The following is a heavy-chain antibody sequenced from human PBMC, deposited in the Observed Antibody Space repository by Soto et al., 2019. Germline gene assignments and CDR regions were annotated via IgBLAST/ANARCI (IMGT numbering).Heavy chain of an antibody. Sequence: QVQLQQWGAGLLKPSETLSLTCAVYGGSFSGYYWSWIRQPPGKGLEWIGEINHRGSTKYNPSLKGRVTISVDTSKNQFSLKLSSVTAADTAVYYCARVSIFGVVIRRIFDYWGQGTLVTVSS. J-gene: IGHJ4*02. V-gene: IGHV4-34*01. CDR2: INHRGST. D-gene: IGHD3-3*01. CDR1: GGSFSGYY. CDR3: ARVSIFGVVIRRIFDY.